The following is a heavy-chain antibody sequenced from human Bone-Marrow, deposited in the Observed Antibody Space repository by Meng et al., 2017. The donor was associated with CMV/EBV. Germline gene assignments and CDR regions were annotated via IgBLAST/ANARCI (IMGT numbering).Heavy chain of an antibody. CDR1: GFTFSGYG. D-gene: IGHD3-10*01. V-gene: IGHV3-30*02. CDR2: IRYDGSNK. J-gene: IGHJ6*02. CDR3: AKEGYYGSGYGMDV. Sequence: GGSLRLSCVASGFTFSGYGMHWVRQAPGKGLEWVAFIRYDGSNKYYIDSVKGRFTISRDNSKNTLYLQMNSLRAEDTAVYYCAKEGYYGSGYGMDVWGQGTTVTVSS.